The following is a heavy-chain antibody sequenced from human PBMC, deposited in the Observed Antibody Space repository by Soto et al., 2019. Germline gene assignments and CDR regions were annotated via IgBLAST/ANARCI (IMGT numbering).Heavy chain of an antibody. CDR1: GFTFGYYA. J-gene: IGHJ6*02. V-gene: IGHV3-49*04. Sequence: GGSLRLSCTASGFTFGYYAMSWVRQAPGKGLEWVGFIRSKAYGGTTEYAASVKGRFTISRDDSKSIAYLQMNSLKTEDTAVYYCTRFGHYDILTGYYAYYYYGMDVWGQGTTVTVSS. CDR3: TRFGHYDILTGYYAYYYYGMDV. D-gene: IGHD3-9*01. CDR2: IRSKAYGGTT.